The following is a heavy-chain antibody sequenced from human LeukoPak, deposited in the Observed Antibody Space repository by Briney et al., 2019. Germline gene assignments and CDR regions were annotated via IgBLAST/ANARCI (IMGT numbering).Heavy chain of an antibody. CDR2: IYYSGST. CDR3: ASRRGWGGSGIHLTHYYYGMDV. J-gene: IGHJ6*04. D-gene: IGHD3-10*01. V-gene: IGHV4-61*01. Sequence: SETLSLTCTVSGGSISSGNYYWSWIRQPPGKGLEWIGYIYYSGSTNYNPSLKSRVTISVDTSKNEFSLKLSSVTAADTAVYYCASRRGWGGSGIHLTHYYYGMDVWGKGTTVTVSS. CDR1: GGSISSGNYY.